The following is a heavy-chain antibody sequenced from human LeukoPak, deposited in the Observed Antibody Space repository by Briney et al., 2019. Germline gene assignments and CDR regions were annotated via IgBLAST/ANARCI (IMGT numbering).Heavy chain of an antibody. D-gene: IGHD1-26*01. CDR3: ARDGPATDDY. CDR2: IFYGGDT. J-gene: IGHJ4*02. Sequence: PSETLSLTCFVSGGSISSNNYYWGWIRQPPGKGLEWLGSIFYGGDTYYNPSLRSRLTISVDTTKNQFSLILSSVTAADTAVYYCARDGPATDDYWGQGTLVTVSS. CDR1: GGSISSNNYY. V-gene: IGHV4-39*02.